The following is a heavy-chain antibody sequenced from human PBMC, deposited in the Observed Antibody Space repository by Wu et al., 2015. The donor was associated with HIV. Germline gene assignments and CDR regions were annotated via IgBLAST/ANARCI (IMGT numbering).Heavy chain of an antibody. V-gene: IGHV1-18*04. CDR1: GYIFTNYF. J-gene: IGHJ3*01. CDR3: ARVKGFIKGPSDV. D-gene: IGHD3-10*01. Sequence: QVQLVQSGAEVKKPGASVKISCKASGYIFTNYFMHWVRQAPGQGLEWMGCISTYNGETHSAQSLQGRLTMTTDTSTSTAYLELRSLTSDDTAIYYCARVKGFIKGPSDVWGQGTLVTVSS. CDR2: ISTYNGET.